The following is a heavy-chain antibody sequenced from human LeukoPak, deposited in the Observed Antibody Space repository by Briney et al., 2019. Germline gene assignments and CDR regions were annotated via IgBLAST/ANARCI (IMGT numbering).Heavy chain of an antibody. Sequence: GGSLRLSCAASGFTFSNHWMHWVRQAPGKGLEWVSAISASGASTYYADSVKGRFTISRDSSKNTLYLQMNSLRAEDTAIYYCAKDREPGIAAAGTVSDYWGQGTLVTVSS. CDR3: AKDREPGIAAAGTVSDY. V-gene: IGHV3-23*01. J-gene: IGHJ4*02. CDR1: GFTFSNHW. CDR2: ISASGAST. D-gene: IGHD6-13*01.